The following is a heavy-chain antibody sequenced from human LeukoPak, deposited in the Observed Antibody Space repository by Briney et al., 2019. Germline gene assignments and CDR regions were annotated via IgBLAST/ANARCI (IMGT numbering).Heavy chain of an antibody. D-gene: IGHD6-13*01. Sequence: SETLSLTCTVSGGSISSYYWSWIRQPPGRGLEWIGYIYYSGSTNYNPSLKSRVTISVDTSKNQFSLKLSSVTAADTAVYYCARHLAAAGFDYWGQGTLVTVSS. CDR1: GGSISSYY. V-gene: IGHV4-59*08. J-gene: IGHJ4*02. CDR3: ARHLAAAGFDY. CDR2: IYYSGST.